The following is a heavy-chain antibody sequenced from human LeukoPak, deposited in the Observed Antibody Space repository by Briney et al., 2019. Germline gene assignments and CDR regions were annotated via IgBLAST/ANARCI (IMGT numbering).Heavy chain of an antibody. CDR1: GFTFSSHS. J-gene: IGHJ5*02. CDR2: ISYDGSNK. CDR3: ARKPRCSGGSCDQA. V-gene: IGHV3-30*03. Sequence: QAGGSLRLSCAASGFTFSSHSMHWVRQAPGKGLEWVALISYDGSNKYYADSVKGRFTISRDNSKNTLYLQMNSLRAEDTAVYYCARKPRCSGGSCDQAWGQGTLVTVSS. D-gene: IGHD2-15*01.